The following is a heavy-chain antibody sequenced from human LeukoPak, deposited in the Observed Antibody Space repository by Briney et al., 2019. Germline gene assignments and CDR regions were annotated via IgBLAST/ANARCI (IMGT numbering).Heavy chain of an antibody. Sequence: PSETLSLTCAVYGGSLSGYYWSWIRQPPGKGLEWIGEINHSGSTNYNPSLKSRVTISVDTSKNQFSLKLSSVTAADTAVYYCARVKRRFLEWLLDYWGQGTLVTVSS. CDR2: INHSGST. J-gene: IGHJ4*02. CDR3: ARVKRRFLEWLLDY. V-gene: IGHV4-34*01. D-gene: IGHD3-3*01. CDR1: GGSLSGYY.